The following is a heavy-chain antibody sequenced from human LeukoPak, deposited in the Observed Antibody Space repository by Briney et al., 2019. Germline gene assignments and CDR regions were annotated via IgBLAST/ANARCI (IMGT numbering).Heavy chain of an antibody. J-gene: IGHJ1*01. CDR1: GYSISSAYY. CDR3: AREKSSSYGLAQH. Sequence: SETLSLTCSVSGYSISSAYYWGWIRQPPGKGLEWIGSIYHSGSTYYNPSLKSRVTLSVDTSTNRLFLKLSSVTAADTAVYYCAREKSSSYGLAQHWGQGTLVIVSS. V-gene: IGHV4-38-2*02. CDR2: IYHSGST. D-gene: IGHD3-22*01.